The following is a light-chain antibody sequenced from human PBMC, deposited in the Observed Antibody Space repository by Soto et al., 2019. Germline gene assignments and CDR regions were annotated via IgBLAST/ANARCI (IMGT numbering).Light chain of an antibody. CDR3: SSYRTTSPCV. CDR2: EVS. V-gene: IGLV2-14*01. CDR1: SSDIGGYNH. J-gene: IGLJ1*01. Sequence: QSVLTQPASVSGSPGQAITISCTGTSSDIGGYNHGSWYDHHPGTAPRLIIYEVSNRPSGVSMRCSGSKSGNTAFLTISGLQAEDEAHYYCSSYRTTSPCVFGTGTKVT.